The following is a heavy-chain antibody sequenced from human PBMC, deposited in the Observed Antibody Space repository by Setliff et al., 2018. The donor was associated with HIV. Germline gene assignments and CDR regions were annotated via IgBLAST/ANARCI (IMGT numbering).Heavy chain of an antibody. CDR1: GYTFASYD. CDR2: MNPDSGKT. CDR3: ARGGRRSYYYYFHMDV. Sequence: ASVKVSCKASGYTFASYDISWVRQAGGQGPEWMGWMNPDSGKTGYAQNFQGRVTMTRDTSISTAYMELHSLRSEDTAVYYCARGGRRSYYYYFHMDVWGKGTTVTVSS. J-gene: IGHJ6*03. V-gene: IGHV1-8*02.